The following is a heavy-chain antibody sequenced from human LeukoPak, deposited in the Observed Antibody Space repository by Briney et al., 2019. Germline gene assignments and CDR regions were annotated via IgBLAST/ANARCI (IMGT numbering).Heavy chain of an antibody. D-gene: IGHD6-6*01. CDR1: GGSFSGYY. Sequence: SETLSLTCAVYGGSFSGYYWSWIRQPPGKGLEWIGEINHSGSTNYNPSLKSLVTISVDTSKNQFSLKLSSVTAADTAVYYCAIAARPSRPFDYWGQGTLVTVSS. CDR3: AIAARPSRPFDY. J-gene: IGHJ4*02. CDR2: INHSGST. V-gene: IGHV4-34*01.